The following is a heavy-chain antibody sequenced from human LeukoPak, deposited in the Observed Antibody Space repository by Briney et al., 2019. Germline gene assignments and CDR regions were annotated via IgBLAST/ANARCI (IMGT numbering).Heavy chain of an antibody. CDR3: ARFLYYFDY. CDR1: GASISGYY. Sequence: SETLSLTCTVSGASISGYYLTWIRQPAGKGLEWIGRVYSSGSTNYNPSLKSRVTMSVDTSKNQFSLKLSSVTAADTAVYYCARFLYYFDYWGQGTLVTVSS. J-gene: IGHJ4*02. V-gene: IGHV4-4*07. CDR2: VYSSGST.